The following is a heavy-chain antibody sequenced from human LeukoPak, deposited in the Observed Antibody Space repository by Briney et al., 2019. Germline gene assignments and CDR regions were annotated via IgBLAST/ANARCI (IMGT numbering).Heavy chain of an antibody. J-gene: IGHJ4*02. CDR2: IYYSGST. Sequence: SETLSLTCTVSGGSISSYYWSWIRQPPGKGLEWIGYIYYSGSTNYNPSLKSRVTISVDTSKNQFSLKLSSVTAADTAVYYCARGSGYCSSTSCYYDYWGQGTLVTVSS. D-gene: IGHD2-2*01. CDR3: ARGSGYCSSTSCYYDY. V-gene: IGHV4-59*12. CDR1: GGSISSYY.